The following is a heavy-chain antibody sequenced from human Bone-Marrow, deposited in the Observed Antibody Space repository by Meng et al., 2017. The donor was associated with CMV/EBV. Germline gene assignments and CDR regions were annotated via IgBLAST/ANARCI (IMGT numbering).Heavy chain of an antibody. Sequence: GESLKISCQGSGYSFTNYWIGWVRQMPGKGLEWMGIIYPGDSDTRYSPSFQGQVTLSADKSINTAYLQWSSLKASDTAMYYCARWGSSSKRGFDYWGQGTLVTFSS. V-gene: IGHV5-51*01. CDR1: GYSFTNYW. D-gene: IGHD6-6*01. CDR3: ARWGSSSKRGFDY. CDR2: IYPGDSDT. J-gene: IGHJ4*02.